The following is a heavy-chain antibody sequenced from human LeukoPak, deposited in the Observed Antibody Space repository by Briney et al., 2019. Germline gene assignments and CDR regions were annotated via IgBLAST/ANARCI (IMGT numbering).Heavy chain of an antibody. Sequence: GASVKVSCKASGYTFTGYYMHWVRQAPGQGLEWMGRTNPNSGGTNYAQKLQGRVTMTTDTSTSTAYMELRSLRSDDTAVYYCARDGKSGSGYYHYYYYYYMDVWGKGTTVTVSS. J-gene: IGHJ6*03. CDR2: TNPNSGGT. CDR3: ARDGKSGSGYYHYYYYYYMDV. D-gene: IGHD3-22*01. V-gene: IGHV1-2*06. CDR1: GYTFTGYY.